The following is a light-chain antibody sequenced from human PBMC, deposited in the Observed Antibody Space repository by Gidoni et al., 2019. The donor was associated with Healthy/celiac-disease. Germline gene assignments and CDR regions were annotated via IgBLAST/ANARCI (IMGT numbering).Light chain of an antibody. CDR1: QSVSSSD. J-gene: IGKJ1*01. Sequence: DIVLTQSPGTLSLSPGERATLSCRASQSVSSSDLAWYQQKPGQAPRLLIDGASSRATGIPDRFSGSGSGTDFTLTISRLEPEDFEVYYCQRYGSPWTFGQGTKVEIK. V-gene: IGKV3-20*01. CDR3: QRYGSPWT. CDR2: GAS.